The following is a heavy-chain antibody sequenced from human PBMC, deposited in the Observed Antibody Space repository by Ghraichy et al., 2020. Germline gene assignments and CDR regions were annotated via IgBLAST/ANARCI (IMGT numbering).Heavy chain of an antibody. CDR3: AREGDLLWYGELVY. Sequence: LTCAASGFTFRNYAIHWVRQAPGKGLEWVAVISYDGNNEYYGDSVKGRFTISRDDSEKRVYLQMDSLRPEDTAVYHCAREGDLLWYGELVYWGQGTLVTVSS. J-gene: IGHJ4*02. V-gene: IGHV3-30-3*01. CDR2: ISYDGNNE. D-gene: IGHD3-10*01. CDR1: GFTFRNYA.